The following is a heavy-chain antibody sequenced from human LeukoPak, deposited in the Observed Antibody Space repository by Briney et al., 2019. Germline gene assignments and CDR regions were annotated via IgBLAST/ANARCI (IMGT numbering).Heavy chain of an antibody. V-gene: IGHV4-39*01. J-gene: IGHJ4*02. D-gene: IGHD3-22*01. CDR1: GGSISSSSYY. CDR3: ARQGDSSGYQTSPGDY. Sequence: SETLSVTCTVSGGSISSSSYYWGWIRRPPGKGLEWIGSIYYSGSTYYNPSLKSRVTISVDTSENQFSLKLSSVTAADTAVYYCARQGDSSGYQTSPGDYWGQGTLVTVSS. CDR2: IYYSGST.